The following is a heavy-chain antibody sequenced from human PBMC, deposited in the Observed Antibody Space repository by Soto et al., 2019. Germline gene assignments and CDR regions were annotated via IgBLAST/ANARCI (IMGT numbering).Heavy chain of an antibody. CDR2: IYYSGST. D-gene: IGHD3-22*01. J-gene: IGHJ4*02. CDR1: GGSISSGGYY. V-gene: IGHV4-31*11. CDR3: ARLYYDSSDYYYFDY. Sequence: SETLSLTCAVSGGSISSGGYYWSWIRQHPGKGLEWIGYIYYSGSTYYNPSLKSRVTISVDTSKNQFSLKLSSVTAADTAVYYCARLYYDSSDYYYFDYWGQGTLVTVSS.